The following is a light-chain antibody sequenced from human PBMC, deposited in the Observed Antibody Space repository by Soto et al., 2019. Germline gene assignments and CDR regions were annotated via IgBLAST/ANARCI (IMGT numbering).Light chain of an antibody. V-gene: IGKV3-20*01. CDR3: QQYGGSPFI. CDR2: GAS. Sequence: IVLTQSPGTLSLSPGERATLSCRASQSVWGTYLAWYQQKPGQAPRLLIYGASNRATGIPDRFSGSGSGTDFPLPIRRREPEVFAVYYCQQYGGSPFIFGPGTKVDIK. J-gene: IGKJ3*01. CDR1: QSVWGTY.